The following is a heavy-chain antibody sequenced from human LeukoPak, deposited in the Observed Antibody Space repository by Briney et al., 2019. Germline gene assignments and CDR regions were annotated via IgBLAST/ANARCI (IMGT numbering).Heavy chain of an antibody. Sequence: PGGSLRLSCVASGFTFSSYGMHWVRQAQGKGLEWVAFMRDDGSNKHYADSVKGRFTISRDNSKNTLYLQMDSLRAEDTAVYYCAREGYDSSGSFDYWGQGTLVTVSS. J-gene: IGHJ4*02. D-gene: IGHD3-22*01. CDR3: AREGYDSSGSFDY. V-gene: IGHV3-30*02. CDR1: GFTFSSYG. CDR2: MRDDGSNK.